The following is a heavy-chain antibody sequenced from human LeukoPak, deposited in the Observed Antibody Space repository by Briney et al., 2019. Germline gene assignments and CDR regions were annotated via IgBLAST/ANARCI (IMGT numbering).Heavy chain of an antibody. V-gene: IGHV5-51*01. CDR2: IYAGNSDA. CDR1: GYSFTSYW. Sequence: GESLKISCKDSGYSFTSYWIGWVRQLPGKGLEWTAIIYAGNSDAKYSPSFQGQVSISTDRSISTAYLHWSSLKASDTAIYYCAIINHPDGRVYWGQGTLVTVSS. J-gene: IGHJ4*02. CDR3: AIINHPDGRVY. D-gene: IGHD5-24*01.